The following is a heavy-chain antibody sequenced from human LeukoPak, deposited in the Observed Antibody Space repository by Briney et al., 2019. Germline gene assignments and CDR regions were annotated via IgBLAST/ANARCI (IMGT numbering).Heavy chain of an antibody. Sequence: KPSQTLSYTRTLSGRCLRRGRFLGRYIPEPPGKALECIGRICTSGSTNYNPSLKSRVTISVDTSRNEFSLKLSSVTAADTAVYYCASSGYYYVHFDYWGQGTQVTVSS. CDR3: ASSGYYYVHFDY. V-gene: IGHV4-61*02. CDR1: GRCLRRGRFL. D-gene: IGHD3-22*01. J-gene: IGHJ4*02. CDR2: ICTSGST.